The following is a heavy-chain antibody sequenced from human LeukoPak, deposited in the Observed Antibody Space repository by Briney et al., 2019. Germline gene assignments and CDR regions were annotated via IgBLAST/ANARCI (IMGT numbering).Heavy chain of an antibody. Sequence: GGSLRLSCVASGFTFSSYSMNWVRQAPGKGLEWVSYITTTSSTIYYADSVKGRVTVSRDNAKNSLYLQMNSLRAEDTAVYYCARVAGSGWYIYFDYWGQGTLVTVSS. D-gene: IGHD6-19*01. J-gene: IGHJ4*02. V-gene: IGHV3-48*01. CDR1: GFTFSSYS. CDR2: ITTTSSTI. CDR3: ARVAGSGWYIYFDY.